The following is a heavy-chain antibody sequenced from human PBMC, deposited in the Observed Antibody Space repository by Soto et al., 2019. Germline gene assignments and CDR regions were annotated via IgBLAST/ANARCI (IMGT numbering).Heavy chain of an antibody. Sequence: RASVKVSCKVSGYTLTELSMHWVRQAPGKGLEWMGGFDPEDGETIYAQKFQGRVTMTEDTSTDTAYMELSSLRSEDTAVYYCATVSGAAAGTGGRVYYYGMDVWGQGTTVTVSS. D-gene: IGHD6-13*01. CDR3: ATVSGAAAGTGGRVYYYGMDV. CDR2: FDPEDGET. J-gene: IGHJ6*02. V-gene: IGHV1-24*01. CDR1: GYTLTELS.